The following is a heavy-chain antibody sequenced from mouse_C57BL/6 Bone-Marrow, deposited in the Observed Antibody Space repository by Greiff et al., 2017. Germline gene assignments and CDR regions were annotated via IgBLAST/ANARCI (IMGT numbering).Heavy chain of an antibody. CDR3: ARGLTTVVATKSFAY. CDR2: LYPGSGNT. CDR1: GYTFTDYY. Sequence: QVQLQQSGAELVRPGASVKLSCKASGYTFTDYYINWVKQRPGQGLEWIARLYPGSGNTYYNEKFKGKATLTAEKSSSTAYMQLSSLTSEDSAVYFCARGLTTVVATKSFAYWGQGTLVTVSA. D-gene: IGHD1-1*01. J-gene: IGHJ3*01. V-gene: IGHV1-76*01.